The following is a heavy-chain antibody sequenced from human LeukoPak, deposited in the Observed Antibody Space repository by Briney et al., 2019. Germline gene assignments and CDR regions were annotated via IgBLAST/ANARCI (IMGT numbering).Heavy chain of an antibody. CDR3: ARAYPPLRTAAAGDQ. CDR1: GFTFSDCD. CDR2: ISYRSSPI. Sequence: GGSLRLSCTASGFTFSDCDMSWVRQAPGKGLEWVSSISYRSSPIYYADSVKGRFTIPRDNAKNPLYLQMDSLRAGDTAVYYCARAYPPLRTAAAGDQWGQGTLVTVSS. V-gene: IGHV3-21*01. J-gene: IGHJ4*02. D-gene: IGHD6-13*01.